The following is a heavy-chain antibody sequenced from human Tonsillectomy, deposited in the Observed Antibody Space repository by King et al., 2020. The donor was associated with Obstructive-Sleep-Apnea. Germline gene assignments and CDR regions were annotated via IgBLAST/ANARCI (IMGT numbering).Heavy chain of an antibody. CDR1: GFSFSNYG. J-gene: IGHJ3*01. V-gene: IGHV3-30*02. CDR3: AKDRRDQLLSNDAFDV. CDR2: TRFDGRYK. Sequence: VQLVESGGGVVQPGGSLRLSCAASGFSFSNYGMHWVRQAPGKGLEWVAFTRFDGRYKTYGDSVKGRFTISRDNSKNTLYLQMNSLRPEDTAVYYCAKDRRDQLLSNDAFDVWGQGTMVTVSS. D-gene: IGHD2-2*01.